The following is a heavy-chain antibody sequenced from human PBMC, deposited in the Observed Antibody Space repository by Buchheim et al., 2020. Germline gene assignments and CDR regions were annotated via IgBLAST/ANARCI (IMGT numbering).Heavy chain of an antibody. CDR3: ARVLVITVFEVAKPMTFDY. CDR1: GASVSSGSYF. Sequence: QVQLQESGPGLVKASEPLSLTCTVSGASVSSGSYFWSWIRQPPGKGLEWIGYSYHSGSTNYNPSLKRRVSISVDTSKNQFSLKLSSVTAADTAVYFCARVLVITVFEVAKPMTFDYWGQGTL. J-gene: IGHJ4*02. V-gene: IGHV4-61*01. D-gene: IGHD3-3*01. CDR2: SYHSGST.